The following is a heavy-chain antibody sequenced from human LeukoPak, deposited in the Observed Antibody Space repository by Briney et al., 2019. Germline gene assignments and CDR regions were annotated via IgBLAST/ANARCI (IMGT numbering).Heavy chain of an antibody. CDR2: INPGDSDT. D-gene: IGHD3-9*01. V-gene: IGHV5-51*01. Sequence: KVGESLKISCKGSGYSFTSYWIGWVRHMPGKGLEWRGIINPGDSDTRYSPSFRGQVTISADKSIITAYLQWSSLRASDTAMHYCARRDILTGSFDYWGQGTLVTVSS. J-gene: IGHJ4*02. CDR1: GYSFTSYW. CDR3: ARRDILTGSFDY.